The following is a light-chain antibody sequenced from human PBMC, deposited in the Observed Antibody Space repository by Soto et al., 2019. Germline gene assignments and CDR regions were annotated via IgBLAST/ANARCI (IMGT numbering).Light chain of an antibody. CDR3: QRYGSSPKT. CDR1: ESISRH. V-gene: IGKV1-39*02. J-gene: IGKJ1*01. Sequence: DIQMSQSPSSLSASVGDRVTITCRAAESISRHLNWYQQKPGRAPDLLIYAASTLQNGVPSRFTGSGSGTEFTLTISRLEPEDFAVYYCQRYGSSPKTCGQGTKGAIK. CDR2: AAS.